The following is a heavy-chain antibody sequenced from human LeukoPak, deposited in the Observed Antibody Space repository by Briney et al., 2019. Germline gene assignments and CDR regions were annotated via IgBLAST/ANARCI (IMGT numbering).Heavy chain of an antibody. J-gene: IGHJ4*02. Sequence: GGSLRLSCAASGFTFSSYAMSCVRQAPGKGLEWVSAISGSGGSTYYADSVKGRFTISRDNSKNTLYLQMNSLRAEDTAVYYCAKEEEAAAGIRGGPFDYWGQGTLVTVSS. CDR3: AKEEEAAAGIRGGPFDY. V-gene: IGHV3-23*01. D-gene: IGHD6-13*01. CDR2: ISGSGGST. CDR1: GFTFSSYA.